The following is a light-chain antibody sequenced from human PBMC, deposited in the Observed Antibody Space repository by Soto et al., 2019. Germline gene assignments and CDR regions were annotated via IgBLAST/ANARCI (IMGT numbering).Light chain of an antibody. CDR3: QQYDSFSGT. CDR2: GAS. CDR1: QSIINW. J-gene: IGKJ1*01. Sequence: QMTQSPSTLSASVGGRVTITCRASQSIINWLAWYQQKPGKAPKLLIYGASSLESGVPSRFSGSGSGTEFTLTITNLQPDDFATYYCQQYDSFSGTFGQGTKVDI. V-gene: IGKV1-5*01.